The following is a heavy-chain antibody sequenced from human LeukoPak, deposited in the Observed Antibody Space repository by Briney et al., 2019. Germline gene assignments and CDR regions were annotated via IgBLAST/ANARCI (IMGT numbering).Heavy chain of an antibody. J-gene: IGHJ4*02. CDR3: AKRSHSSGWYYFDY. CDR2: ISYDGSNK. Sequence: GGSLRLSCAASGFTFSSYGMHWFRQAPGKGLEWVAVISYDGSNKYYADSVKGRFTISRDNSKNTLYLQMNSLRAEDTAVYYCAKRSHSSGWYYFDYWGQGTLVTVSS. CDR1: GFTFSSYG. D-gene: IGHD6-19*01. V-gene: IGHV3-30*18.